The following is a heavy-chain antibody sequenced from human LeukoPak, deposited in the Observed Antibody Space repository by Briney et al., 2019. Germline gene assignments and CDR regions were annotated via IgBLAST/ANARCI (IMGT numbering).Heavy chain of an antibody. CDR3: ARDLYDSSGYYFQASDY. CDR2: INHSGST. D-gene: IGHD3-22*01. CDR1: GGSFSGYY. Sequence: SSETLSLTCAVYGGSFSGYYWSWIRQPPGKGLEWIGEINHSGSTNYNPSLKSRVTISVDTSKNQFSLKLSSVTAADTAVYYCARDLYDSSGYYFQASDYWGQGTLVTVSS. J-gene: IGHJ4*02. V-gene: IGHV4-34*01.